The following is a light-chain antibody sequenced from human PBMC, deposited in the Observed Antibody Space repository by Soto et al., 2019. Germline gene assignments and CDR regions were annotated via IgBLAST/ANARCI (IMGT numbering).Light chain of an antibody. V-gene: IGKV1-39*01. J-gene: IGKJ3*01. Sequence: DIQMTHSPSSLSASVGDRVTITCRASQSIRNSLNWYQQKPGKAPKLLIYDASSLESGVPSRFSGTGSGTDFTLTISSLEPEDLAVYYCQQRGTFGPGTKVDIK. CDR2: DAS. CDR3: QQRGT. CDR1: QSIRNS.